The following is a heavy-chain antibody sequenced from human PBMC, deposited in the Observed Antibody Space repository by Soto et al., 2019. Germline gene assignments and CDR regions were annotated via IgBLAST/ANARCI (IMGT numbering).Heavy chain of an antibody. D-gene: IGHD2-15*01. CDR3: AREGYCSGGTCEYYGMDV. J-gene: IGHJ6*02. V-gene: IGHV3-48*01. Sequence: PGGSLRLSCAASGFTFSSYSMSWVRQAPGKGLEWVSYISSSSGPIYYADPVKGRFTISRDNAKNSLYLQVNSLRGEDTAVYYCAREGYCSGGTCEYYGMDVWGQGTTVTVSS. CDR1: GFTFSSYS. CDR2: ISSSSGPI.